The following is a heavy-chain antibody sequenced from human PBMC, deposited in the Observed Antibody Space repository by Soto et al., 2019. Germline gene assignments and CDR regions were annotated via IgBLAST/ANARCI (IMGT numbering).Heavy chain of an antibody. CDR1: GFTFSDYY. J-gene: IGHJ6*02. D-gene: IGHD3-3*01. Sequence: GGSLRLSCAASGFTFSDYYMSWIRQAPGKGLEWVSYISSSSSYTNYADSVKGRFTISRDNAKNSLYLQMNSLRAEDTAVYYCARDRYSYYDFWSGSLPDYYFGMDVWGPGTKVTVSS. V-gene: IGHV3-11*05. CDR2: ISSSSSYT. CDR3: ARDRYSYYDFWSGSLPDYYFGMDV.